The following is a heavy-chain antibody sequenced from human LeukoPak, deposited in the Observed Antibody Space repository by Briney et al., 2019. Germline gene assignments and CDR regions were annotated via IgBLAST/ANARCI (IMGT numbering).Heavy chain of an antibody. Sequence: ASVKVSCKASGYTFTGYYMHWVRPAPGQGLEWMGRINPNSGGTNYAQKFQGRVTMTRDTSISTAYMELSRLRSDDTAVYYCARDLSRTSQVAPTSYWGQGTLVTVSS. CDR3: ARDLSRTSQVAPTSY. D-gene: IGHD2-15*01. CDR1: GYTFTGYY. V-gene: IGHV1-2*06. J-gene: IGHJ4*02. CDR2: INPNSGGT.